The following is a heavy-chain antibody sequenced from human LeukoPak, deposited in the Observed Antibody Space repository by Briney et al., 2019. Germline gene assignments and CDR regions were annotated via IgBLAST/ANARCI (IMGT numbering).Heavy chain of an antibody. J-gene: IGHJ4*02. Sequence: PSQTLSLTCAVSGGSISSGGYSWSWIRQPPGKGLEWIGYIYHSGSTYYNPSLKSRVTISVDRSKNQFSLKLSSVTAADTAVYYCASRFDYGDFGWGQGTLVTVSS. CDR3: ASRFDYGDFG. D-gene: IGHD4-17*01. CDR1: GGSISSGGYS. V-gene: IGHV4-30-2*01. CDR2: IYHSGST.